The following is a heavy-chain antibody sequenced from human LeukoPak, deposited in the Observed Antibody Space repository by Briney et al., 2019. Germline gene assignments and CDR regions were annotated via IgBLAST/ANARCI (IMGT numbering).Heavy chain of an antibody. J-gene: IGHJ4*02. CDR2: INPSGGST. Sequence: ASVKVSCKASGYTFTSYYMHWVRQAPGQGLEWMGIINPSGGSTSYAQKFQGRVTTTRDTSTSTVYMELSSLRSEDTAVYYCARNPYCSSTSCYHFDYWGQGTLVTVSS. D-gene: IGHD2-2*01. CDR3: ARNPYCSSTSCYHFDY. CDR1: GYTFTSYY. V-gene: IGHV1-46*01.